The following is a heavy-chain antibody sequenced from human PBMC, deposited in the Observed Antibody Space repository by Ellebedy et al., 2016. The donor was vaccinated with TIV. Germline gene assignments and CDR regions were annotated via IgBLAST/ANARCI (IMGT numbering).Heavy chain of an antibody. CDR3: AKGSSSGFNYDRVGFQY. V-gene: IGHV3-23*01. CDR1: GFTFGSFA. D-gene: IGHD3-22*01. CDR2: ISGDGVNT. Sequence: GGSLRLSCVASGFTFGSFAMHWVRQAPGKGLEWLSVISGDGVNTYSAASVKGRFTITRDNFKTTLFLQVNRLRAEDTAVYYCAKGSSSGFNYDRVGFQYWGQGTLVTVSS. J-gene: IGHJ4*02.